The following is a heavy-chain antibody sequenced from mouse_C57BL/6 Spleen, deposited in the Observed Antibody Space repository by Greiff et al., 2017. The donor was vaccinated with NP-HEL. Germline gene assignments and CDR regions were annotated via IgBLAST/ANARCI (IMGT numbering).Heavy chain of an antibody. CDR3: SRHEPGTVFAY. Sequence: VKLMESGPGLVAPSQSLSITCTVSGFSLTSYGVHWVRQPPGKGLEWLVVIWSDGSTTYNTAIKTRLSISKDNSKSQVFLKMNSLQTDDTAMYYCSRHEPGTVFAYWGQGTLVTVSA. V-gene: IGHV2-6-1*01. J-gene: IGHJ3*01. CDR2: IWSDGST. D-gene: IGHD4-1*01. CDR1: GFSLTSYG.